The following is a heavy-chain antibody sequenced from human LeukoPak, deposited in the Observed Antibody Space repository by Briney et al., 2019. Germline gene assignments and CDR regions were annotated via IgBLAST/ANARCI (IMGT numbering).Heavy chain of an antibody. Sequence: PSETLSLTCTVSGGSISSYYWGWIRQPPGKGLECIGYIHSSEGTAHNASLKSRLTISLDTSKNQFSLTLSSVTAADTAVYYCARHVYGEGMVVWGKGTTVTVSS. CDR1: GGSISSYY. V-gene: IGHV4-59*08. D-gene: IGHD4-17*01. CDR2: IHSSEGT. CDR3: ARHVYGEGMVV. J-gene: IGHJ6*04.